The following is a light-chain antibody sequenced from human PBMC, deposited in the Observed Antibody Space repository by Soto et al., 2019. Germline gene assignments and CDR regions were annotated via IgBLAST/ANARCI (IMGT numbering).Light chain of an antibody. CDR3: QQYDEWPLT. CDR2: AAS. Sequence: DIQMTQSPSSLSASVGDRVTITCRASQGIRNDLGWYQQKPGKAPKRLIYAASTLESEVPSRFSGSGSGTEFTLTISSLQSEDFAVYSCQQYDEWPLTFGGGTKVEIK. CDR1: QGIRND. V-gene: IGKV1-17*01. J-gene: IGKJ4*01.